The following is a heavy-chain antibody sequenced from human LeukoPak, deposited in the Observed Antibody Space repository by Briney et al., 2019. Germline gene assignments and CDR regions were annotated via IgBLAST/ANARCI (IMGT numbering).Heavy chain of an antibody. J-gene: IGHJ4*02. D-gene: IGHD2-21*01. Sequence: PGGSLRLSCAASGFTFSSYGMHWVRQAPGKGLEWVAVISYDGSNKYYADSVKGRFTISRDNSKNTLYLQMNSLRAEDTAVYYCATGRHIVADYFDYWGQGTLVTVSS. CDR3: ATGRHIVADYFDY. CDR2: ISYDGSNK. V-gene: IGHV3-30*03. CDR1: GFTFSSYG.